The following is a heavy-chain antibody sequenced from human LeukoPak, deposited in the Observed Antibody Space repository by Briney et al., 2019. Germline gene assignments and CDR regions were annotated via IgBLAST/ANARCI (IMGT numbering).Heavy chain of an antibody. CDR3: ARSTVAGTRKVDY. CDR2: IYYSGST. Sequence: SETLSLTCTVSGGSISSSSHYWGWIRQPPGKGLEWIGSIYYSGSTYYNPSLKSRVTISVDTSKNQFSLKVSSVTAADTAVYYCARSTVAGTRKVDYWGQGTLVTVSS. V-gene: IGHV4-39*01. D-gene: IGHD6-19*01. J-gene: IGHJ4*02. CDR1: GGSISSSSHY.